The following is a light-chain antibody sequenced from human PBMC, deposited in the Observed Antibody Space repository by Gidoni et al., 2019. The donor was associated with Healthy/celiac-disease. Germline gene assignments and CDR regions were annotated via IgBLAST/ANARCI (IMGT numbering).Light chain of an antibody. CDR1: QSVSSN. J-gene: IGKJ2*04. Sequence: EIVMTQSPATLSVSPGERATLSCRASQSVSSNLAWYQQKPGQAPRLLIYGASTRATGIQARFSGRGSGTEFTLTISSLQSEDFAVYYCQQYNNWLRSFGQGTKLEIK. V-gene: IGKV3-15*01. CDR3: QQYNNWLRS. CDR2: GAS.